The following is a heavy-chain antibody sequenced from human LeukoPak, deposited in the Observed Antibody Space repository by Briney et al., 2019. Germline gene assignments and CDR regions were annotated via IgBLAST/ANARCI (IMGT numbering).Heavy chain of an antibody. Sequence: NSGGSLRLSCAASGFTFSTYRMNWVRQAPGKGLEWVSSITSSSSYIYYADSLKGRFTISRDNAKNSLYLQMNSLRAEDTAVYYCARASAGTLDLLDYWGQGTLVTVSS. J-gene: IGHJ4*02. CDR1: GFTFSTYR. CDR3: ARASAGTLDLLDY. CDR2: ITSSSSYI. V-gene: IGHV3-21*01. D-gene: IGHD6-13*01.